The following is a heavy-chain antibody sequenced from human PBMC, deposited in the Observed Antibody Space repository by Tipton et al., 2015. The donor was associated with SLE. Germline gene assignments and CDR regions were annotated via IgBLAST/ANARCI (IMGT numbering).Heavy chain of an antibody. Sequence: QVQPVQSGAEVKKPGSSVKVSCKASGGAFNSYVISWVRQAPGQGLEWMGRIITFFGIANYAQKFQGRVTITADKSTSTAYMELSSLRSDDTAVYYCARDDSGDGHNFDWYSDLWGRGTLVTVSS. D-gene: IGHD5-24*01. V-gene: IGHV1-69*09. CDR1: GGAFNSYV. J-gene: IGHJ2*01. CDR3: ARDDSGDGHNFDWYSDL. CDR2: IITFFGIA.